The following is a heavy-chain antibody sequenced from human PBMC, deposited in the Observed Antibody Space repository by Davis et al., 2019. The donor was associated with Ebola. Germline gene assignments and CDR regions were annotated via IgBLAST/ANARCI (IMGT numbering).Heavy chain of an antibody. D-gene: IGHD6-13*01. CDR2: INPSGGST. V-gene: IGHV1-46*03. Sequence: ASVKVSCKASGYTFTSYYMHWVRQAPGQGLEWMGIINPSGGSTSYAQKFQGRVTMTRDTSTSTVYMELSSLRSENTAVYYCARGQQLGPHYYYGMDVWGQGTTVTVSS. CDR3: ARGQQLGPHYYYGMDV. J-gene: IGHJ6*02. CDR1: GYTFTSYY.